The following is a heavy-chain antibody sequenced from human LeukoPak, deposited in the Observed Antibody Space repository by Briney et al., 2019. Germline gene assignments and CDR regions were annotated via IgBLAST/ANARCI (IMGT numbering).Heavy chain of an antibody. V-gene: IGHV3-74*01. D-gene: IGHD2-8*02. Sequence: GGSLTLSCGASGITLSDYWMHWVRQAPGKGLVWVSRINSDGSSTIYADSVKGRFTISRDNAKNTVYLQMNSLRAEDTAVFYCATGLSQYYDLWGRGTLVTVSS. CDR3: ATGLSQYYDL. J-gene: IGHJ2*01. CDR2: INSDGSST. CDR1: GITLSDYW.